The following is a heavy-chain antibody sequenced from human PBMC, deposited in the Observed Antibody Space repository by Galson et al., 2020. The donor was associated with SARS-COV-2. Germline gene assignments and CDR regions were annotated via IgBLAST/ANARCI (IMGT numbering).Heavy chain of an antibody. V-gene: IGHV3-7*01. D-gene: IGHD6-25*01. J-gene: IGHJ4*02. CDR3: VSGYTSGG. CDR1: GFTFSNYW. CDR2: INNDGSAT. Sequence: QLGESLKISCAASGFTFSNYWLTWVRQAPWKGLQWVANINNDGSATYYLDSVKGRFTISRDNAKSSVDLQMNGLRVEDTSMYYCVSGYTSGGWGQGTLVIVSS.